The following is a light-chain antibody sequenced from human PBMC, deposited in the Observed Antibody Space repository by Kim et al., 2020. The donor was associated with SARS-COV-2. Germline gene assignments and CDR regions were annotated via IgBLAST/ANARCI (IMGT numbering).Light chain of an antibody. V-gene: IGLV7-43*01. J-gene: IGLJ2*01. CDR1: TGAVTSGHY. CDR3: LLYYGGAQPHVI. CDR2: SIS. Sequence: TVTRTCASSTGAVTSGHYPICFQQKPGQAPRALIYSISNKYSWAPARFSGSLLGGKAALTLSGVQPEDEADYYCLLYYGGAQPHVIFGGGTKLTVL.